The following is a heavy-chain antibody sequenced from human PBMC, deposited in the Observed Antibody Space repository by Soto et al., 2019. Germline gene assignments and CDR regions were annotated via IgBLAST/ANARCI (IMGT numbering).Heavy chain of an antibody. Sequence: PGGSLRLSCAASGFTFSNAWISWVRQAPGKGLEWVSAISGSGGSTYYADSAKGRFTISRDNSKNTLYLQMNSLRAEDTAVYYCAKFIQLVNNNWFDPWGQGTLVTVSS. CDR2: ISGSGGST. J-gene: IGHJ5*02. V-gene: IGHV3-23*01. CDR1: GFTFSNAW. CDR3: AKFIQLVNNNWFDP. D-gene: IGHD6-6*01.